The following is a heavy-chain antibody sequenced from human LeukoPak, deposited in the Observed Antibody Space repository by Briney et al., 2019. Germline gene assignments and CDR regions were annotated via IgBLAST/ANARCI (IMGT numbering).Heavy chain of an antibody. V-gene: IGHV4-34*01. Sequence: SETLSLTCAVYGGSFSGYYWSWIRQPPGKGLEWIGEINHSGSTNYNPSLKSRVTISVDTSKNQFSLKLSSVTASDTAVYYWARSPLCGSTSWYPLGWGSYDNGMDVWGKGTTVTVSS. CDR1: GGSFSGYY. CDR2: INHSGST. J-gene: IGHJ6*04. CDR3: ARSPLCGSTSWYPLGWGSYDNGMDV. D-gene: IGHD2-2*01.